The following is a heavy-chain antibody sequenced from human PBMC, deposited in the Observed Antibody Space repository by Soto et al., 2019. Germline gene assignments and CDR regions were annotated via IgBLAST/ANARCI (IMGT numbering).Heavy chain of an antibody. J-gene: IGHJ2*01. CDR3: ARSVRWYSDI. V-gene: IGHV1-18*01. CDR2: INTAHGNT. CDR1: GYMFNTYG. Sequence: QVQLVQSGGEVKKPGASVKISCKTSGYMFNTYGITWERQAPGQGLEWMGWINTAHGNTNYAPNLQGKATMTADTSASTAYMELRSLRSDDTAVYYCARSVRWYSDIWGRGTLVTVSS.